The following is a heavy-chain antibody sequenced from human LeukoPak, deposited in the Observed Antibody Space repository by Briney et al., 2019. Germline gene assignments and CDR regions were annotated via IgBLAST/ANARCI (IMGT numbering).Heavy chain of an antibody. CDR1: EFTSSSYT. CDR2: ISSSSSFI. Sequence: GGSLRLSRVASEFTSSSYTMNWVRQAPGKGLEWVSSISSSSSFIYYAESVRGRFTISRDNARNSVYVQMNSLRAEDTAVYFCARDWARTGYCTSTNCPDAFDLWGQGRMVTVSS. V-gene: IGHV3-21*01. CDR3: ARDWARTGYCTSTNCPDAFDL. J-gene: IGHJ3*01. D-gene: IGHD2-2*01.